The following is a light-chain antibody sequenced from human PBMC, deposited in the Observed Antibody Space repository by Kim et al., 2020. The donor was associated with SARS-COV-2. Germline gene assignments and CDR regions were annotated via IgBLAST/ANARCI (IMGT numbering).Light chain of an antibody. J-gene: IGKJ1*01. V-gene: IGKV1-27*01. Sequence: DIQMTQSPSSLSASVGDRVTITCRASQGISNYLAWYQQKPGKVPKLLIYAASTLLSGVPSRFSGSGSGTDFTLTISSLQPEDVATYYCQKYNSASVPWAFGQGTKVDIK. CDR2: AAS. CDR1: QGISNY. CDR3: QKYNSASVPWA.